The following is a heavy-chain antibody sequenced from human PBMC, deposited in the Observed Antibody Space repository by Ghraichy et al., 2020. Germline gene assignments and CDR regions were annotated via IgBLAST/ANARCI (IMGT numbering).Heavy chain of an antibody. CDR3: ARVYSGYVDY. V-gene: IGHV1-18*01. D-gene: IGHD5-12*01. J-gene: IGHJ4*02. Sequence: ASVKVSCKASGYTFTSYGISWVRQAPGPGLEWMGWISAYTGNTNYAQKLQGRVTMTTDTSTSTAYMELRRLRSDDTAVYYCARVYSGYVDYWGQGTLVTVSS. CDR2: ISAYTGNT. CDR1: GYTFTSYG.